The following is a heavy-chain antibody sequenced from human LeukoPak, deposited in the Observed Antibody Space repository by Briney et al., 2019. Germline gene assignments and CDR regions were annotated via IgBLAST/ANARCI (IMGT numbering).Heavy chain of an antibody. V-gene: IGHV3-23*01. Sequence: GESLRLSCAASGFTFSSYVMSWVRQAPGKGLEXXXAISGSGGSTYYADSVKGRFTISRDNSKNTLYLQMNSLRAEDTAVYFCAKAALYYDSSGYDSWGQGTLVTVSS. CDR3: AKAALYYDSSGYDS. D-gene: IGHD3-22*01. CDR2: ISGSGGST. J-gene: IGHJ4*02. CDR1: GFTFSSYV.